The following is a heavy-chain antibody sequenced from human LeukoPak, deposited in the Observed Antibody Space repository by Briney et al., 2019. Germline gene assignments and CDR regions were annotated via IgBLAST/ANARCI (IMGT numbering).Heavy chain of an antibody. J-gene: IGHJ4*02. V-gene: IGHV3-21*01. CDR2: ISSSSSYI. CDR1: GFTFSTYS. CDR3: ARDGYSYGSFNFDY. D-gene: IGHD5-18*01. Sequence: GGSLRPSCAASGFTFSTYSMNWVRQAPGKGLEWVSSISSSSSYIYYADSVKGRFTISRDNAKNSLYLQMNSLRAEDTAVYYCARDGYSYGSFNFDYWGQGTLVTVSS.